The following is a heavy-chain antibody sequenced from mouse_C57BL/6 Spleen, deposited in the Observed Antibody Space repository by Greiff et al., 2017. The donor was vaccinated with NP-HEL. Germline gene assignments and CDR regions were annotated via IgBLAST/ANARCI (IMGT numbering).Heavy chain of an antibody. Sequence: QVQLQQPGAELVKPGASVKLSCQASGYTFTSYWMHWVKQRPGQGLEWIGMIHPNRGSTNSNEKFKSKATLTVDKSSSTAYMQLSSLTAEDSAVYYCASLDSSGPFYAMDYWGQGTSGTVSS. J-gene: IGHJ4*01. V-gene: IGHV1-64*01. D-gene: IGHD3-2*02. CDR1: GYTFTSYW. CDR3: ASLDSSGPFYAMDY. CDR2: IHPNRGST.